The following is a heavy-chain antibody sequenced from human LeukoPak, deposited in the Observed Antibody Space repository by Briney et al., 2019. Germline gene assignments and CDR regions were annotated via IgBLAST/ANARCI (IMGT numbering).Heavy chain of an antibody. Sequence: GESLKISCKGSGYSFTSYWMGWVRQMPGKGLEWMGIIYPGDSDTRYSPSFQGQVTISADMSISTAYLQRSSLKASDTAMYYCARGPLGLDDAFDIWGQGTMVTVSS. CDR3: ARGPLGLDDAFDI. V-gene: IGHV5-51*01. D-gene: IGHD6-19*01. J-gene: IGHJ3*02. CDR1: GYSFTSYW. CDR2: IYPGDSDT.